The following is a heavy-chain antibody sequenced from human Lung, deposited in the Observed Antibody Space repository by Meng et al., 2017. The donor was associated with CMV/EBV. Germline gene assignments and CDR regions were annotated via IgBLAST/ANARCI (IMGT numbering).Heavy chain of an antibody. D-gene: IGHD5-18*01. Sequence: PCAASGFPFTTYAMHWVRQAPGKGLEWVAVISYDGSNKYYADSVKGRFTISRDNSKNTLYLQMNSLRTVDTAVYSCARGEQLWLPLDVWGQGTTVTVSS. J-gene: IGHJ6*02. CDR3: ARGEQLWLPLDV. CDR1: GFPFTTYA. CDR2: ISYDGSNK. V-gene: IGHV3-30*04.